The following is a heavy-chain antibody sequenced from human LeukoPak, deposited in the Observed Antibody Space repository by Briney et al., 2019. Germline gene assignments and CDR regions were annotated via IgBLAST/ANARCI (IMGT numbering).Heavy chain of an antibody. CDR2: ILHDGSNE. J-gene: IGHJ5*02. CDR1: GFTFSSYA. Sequence: GALRLSCAASGFTFSSYAMHWVRQAPGKGLEWVAVILHDGSNEYYADSVKGRFAISRDNSHNTLYLQMNSLRAEDTAVYYCARDKTNNGDYYNWFDPWGQGTLVTVSS. CDR3: ARDKTNNGDYYNWFDP. V-gene: IGHV3-30*09. D-gene: IGHD4-17*01.